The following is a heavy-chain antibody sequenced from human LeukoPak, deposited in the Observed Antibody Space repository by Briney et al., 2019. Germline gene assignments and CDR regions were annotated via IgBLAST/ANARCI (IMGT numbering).Heavy chain of an antibody. J-gene: IGHJ1*01. D-gene: IGHD3-22*01. CDR1: GFTFSIYA. CDR2: ISYDGNNK. CDR3: ARSYYDSTGYYLAEYFQH. Sequence: GGSLRLSCAASGFTFSIYAMDWVRQAPGKGLEWVALISYDGNNKYYADSVKGRFSISRGNSKNTLYLQMNSLRPEDTAIYYCARSYYDSTGYYLAEYFQHWGQGTLVTVSS. V-gene: IGHV3-30-3*01.